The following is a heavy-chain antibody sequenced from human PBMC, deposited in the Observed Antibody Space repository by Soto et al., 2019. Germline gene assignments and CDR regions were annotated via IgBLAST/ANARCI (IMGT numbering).Heavy chain of an antibody. CDR3: AKDPHIVGATFAFDI. V-gene: IGHV3-23*01. J-gene: IGHJ3*02. CDR1: GFTFSSYA. Sequence: GGSLRLSCAASGFTFSSYAMSWVRQAPGKGLEWVSAISGSGGSTYYADSVKGRFTISRDNSKNTLYLQMNSLRAEDTSVYYCAKDPHIVGATFAFDIWGQGTMVTVSS. D-gene: IGHD1-26*01. CDR2: ISGSGGST.